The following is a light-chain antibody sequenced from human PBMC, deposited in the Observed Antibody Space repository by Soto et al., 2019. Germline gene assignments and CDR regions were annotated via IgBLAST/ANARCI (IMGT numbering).Light chain of an antibody. J-gene: IGKJ3*01. Sequence: EIVLTQSPGTLSLSAGERATLSCRASQIISSNYLAWYQQKPGQAPRLLIFGASYRATGIPDRFSGSGSGTDFTLTISRLEPEDFAVYYCQQYRSSPPEFTFGPGTKVDIK. CDR2: GAS. V-gene: IGKV3-20*01. CDR3: QQYRSSPPEFT. CDR1: QIISSNY.